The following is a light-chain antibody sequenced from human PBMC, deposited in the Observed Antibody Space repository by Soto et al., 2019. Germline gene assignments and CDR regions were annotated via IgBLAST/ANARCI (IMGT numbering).Light chain of an antibody. CDR2: GAS. Sequence: EIVMTQSPATLSVSPGERATLSCRASQYIGSNLAWYQQKPGQAPRLLIYGASTRATGIPARFSGSGSGTEFTLTISSLQSEDFAVYYCQQYNNWWTFGQGTKVDIK. CDR3: QQYNNWWT. J-gene: IGKJ1*01. V-gene: IGKV3-15*01. CDR1: QYIGSN.